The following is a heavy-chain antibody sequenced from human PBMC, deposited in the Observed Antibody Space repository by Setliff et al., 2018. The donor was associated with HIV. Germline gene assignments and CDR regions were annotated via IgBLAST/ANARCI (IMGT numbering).Heavy chain of an antibody. J-gene: IGHJ3*02. Sequence: ASVKVSCKASGYTFTSHGISWVRQAPGQGLEWMGWISTYYDNTNYAQKLQGRVTMTTETSTSTAYMELRSLRTDDTAVYYCARHDGLRSVHGAFDIWGQGTMVTVSS. CDR3: ARHDGLRSVHGAFDI. CDR2: ISTYYDNT. CDR1: GYTFTSHG. D-gene: IGHD4-17*01. V-gene: IGHV1-18*01.